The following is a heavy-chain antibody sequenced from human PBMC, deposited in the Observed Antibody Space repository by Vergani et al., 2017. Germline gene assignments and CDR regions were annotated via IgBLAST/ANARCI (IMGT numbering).Heavy chain of an antibody. J-gene: IGHJ6*02. V-gene: IGHV1-2*02. Sequence: QVQLVQSGAEVKKPGASVKVSCKASGYTFTGYYMHWVRQAPGQGLEWMGWINPNSGGTNYAQKLQGRVTMTTDTSMSTAYMELRSLRSDDTAVYYCARDPRIAAAGLRNYYYYGMDVWGQGTTVTVSS. D-gene: IGHD6-13*01. CDR3: ARDPRIAAAGLRNYYYYGMDV. CDR1: GYTFTGYY. CDR2: INPNSGGT.